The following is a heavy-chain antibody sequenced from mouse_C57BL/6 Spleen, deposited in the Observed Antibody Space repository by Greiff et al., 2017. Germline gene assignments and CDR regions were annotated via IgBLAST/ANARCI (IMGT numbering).Heavy chain of an antibody. J-gene: IGHJ4*01. Sequence: QVQLKQPGAELVRLGSSVKLSCKASGYTFTSYWMDWVKQRPGQGLEWIGNIYPSDSETHYNQKFKDKATLTVDKSSSTAYMQLSSLTSEDSAVYYCARRGNDYYAMDYWGQGTSVTVSS. V-gene: IGHV1-61*01. CDR1: GYTFTSYW. CDR3: ARRGNDYYAMDY. CDR2: IYPSDSET.